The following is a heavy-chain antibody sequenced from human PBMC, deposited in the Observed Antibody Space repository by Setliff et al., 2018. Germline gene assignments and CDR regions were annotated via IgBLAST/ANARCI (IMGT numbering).Heavy chain of an antibody. CDR3: VTAASARSRWYDMGWFDP. D-gene: IGHD3-22*01. Sequence: TSETLSLTCTVSGGSISSYYWSWIRQPPGKGLEWIGYIYYSGSADYNPSLKSRVTISVDTSKNQFSLRLSSVTAADTAVYYCVTAASARSRWYDMGWFDPWGQGTLVTVSS. CDR2: IYYSGSA. CDR1: GGSISSYY. J-gene: IGHJ5*02. V-gene: IGHV4-59*08.